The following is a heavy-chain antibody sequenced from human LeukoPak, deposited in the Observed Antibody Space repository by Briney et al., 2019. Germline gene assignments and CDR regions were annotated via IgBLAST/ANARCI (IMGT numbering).Heavy chain of an antibody. V-gene: IGHV1-2*02. CDR2: INPNSGGT. CDR3: ARDGRDDYGGNSRYAFDI. Sequence: ASVKVSCKASGYTFTGYYMHWVRQAPGQGLEWMGWINPNSGGTNYAQKFQGRVTMTRDTSISTAYTELSRLRSDDTAVYYCARDGRDDYGGNSRYAFDIWGQGTMVTVSS. J-gene: IGHJ3*02. CDR1: GYTFTGYY. D-gene: IGHD4-23*01.